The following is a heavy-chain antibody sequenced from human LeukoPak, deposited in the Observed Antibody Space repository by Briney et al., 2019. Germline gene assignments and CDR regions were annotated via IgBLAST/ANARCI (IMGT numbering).Heavy chain of an antibody. V-gene: IGHV1-69*02. J-gene: IGHJ4*02. Sequence: ASVMVSCKASGGTFSSYTISWVRQAPGQGLEWMGRIIPILGIANYAQKFQGRVTITADKSTSTAYMELSSLRSEDTAVYYCASGKSGSYLFRDYWGQGTLVTVSS. CDR3: ASGKSGSYLFRDY. D-gene: IGHD1-26*01. CDR2: IIPILGIA. CDR1: GGTFSSYT.